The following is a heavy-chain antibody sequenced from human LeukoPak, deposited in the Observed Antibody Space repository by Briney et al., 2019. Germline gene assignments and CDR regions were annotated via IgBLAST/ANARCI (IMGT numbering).Heavy chain of an antibody. Sequence: PSETLSLTCTVFGGAISSYYWSWIRQPPGKGLEWIGYFFYNGSTNYNPSLKSRVTISIDTSKNQFSLKLSSVTAADTAVYYCARDARYCSGGTCYSDRLGYWGQGTLVTVSS. J-gene: IGHJ4*02. D-gene: IGHD2-15*01. V-gene: IGHV4-59*01. CDR3: ARDARYCSGGTCYSDRLGY. CDR2: FFYNGST. CDR1: GGAISSYY.